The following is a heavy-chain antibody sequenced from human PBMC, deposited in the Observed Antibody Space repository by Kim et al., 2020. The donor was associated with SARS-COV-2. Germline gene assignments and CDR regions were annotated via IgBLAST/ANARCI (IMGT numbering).Heavy chain of an antibody. CDR2: ISSNGGST. J-gene: IGHJ4*02. D-gene: IGHD3-10*01. Sequence: GGSLRLSCSASGFTFSSYAMHWVRQAPGKGLEYVSAISSNGGSTYYADSVKGRFTISRDNSKNTLYLQMSSLRAEDTAVYYCVKPSSGRYSLFPYYFDYWGQGTLVTVSS. V-gene: IGHV3-64D*06. CDR1: GFTFSSYA. CDR3: VKPSSGRYSLFPYYFDY.